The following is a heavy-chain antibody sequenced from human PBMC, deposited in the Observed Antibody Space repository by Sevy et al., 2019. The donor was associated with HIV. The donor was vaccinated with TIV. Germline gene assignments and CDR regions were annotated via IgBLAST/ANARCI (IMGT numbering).Heavy chain of an antibody. D-gene: IGHD3-22*01. CDR2: ISSSSSYI. CDR1: GFTFSSYS. J-gene: IGHJ4*02. Sequence: GGSLRLSCAASGFTFSSYSMNWVRQAPGKGLEWVSSISSSSSYIYYADSVKGRFTISRDNAKSSLYLQMNSLRAEDTAVYYCARDDDYYDSSGYYDYWGQGTLVTVSS. V-gene: IGHV3-21*01. CDR3: ARDDDYYDSSGYYDY.